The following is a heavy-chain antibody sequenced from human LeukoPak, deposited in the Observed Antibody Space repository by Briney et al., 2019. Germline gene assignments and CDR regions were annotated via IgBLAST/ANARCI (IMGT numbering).Heavy chain of an antibody. CDR1: GGSISSGGYS. Sequence: SQTLSLTCTVSGGSISSGGYSWSWIRQPPGKGLECIGYIYHSGSTYYNPSLKSRVTISVDRSKNQFSLRLTSVTAADTAVYYCARDSGSGSYYSYWGQGTLATVSS. J-gene: IGHJ4*02. CDR3: ARDSGSGSYYSY. D-gene: IGHD1-26*01. V-gene: IGHV4-30-2*01. CDR2: IYHSGST.